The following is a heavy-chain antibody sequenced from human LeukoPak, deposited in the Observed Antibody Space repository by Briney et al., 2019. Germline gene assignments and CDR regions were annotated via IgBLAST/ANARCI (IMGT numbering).Heavy chain of an antibody. V-gene: IGHV3-21*01. Sequence: PGGSLRLSCAASGFTFSSYSMNWVRQAPGKGLEWVSSISSSSSYIYYADSVKGRFTISRDNAKNSPYLQMNSLRAEDTAVYYCAREYSGYDISFDYWGQGTLVTVSS. CDR3: AREYSGYDISFDY. J-gene: IGHJ4*02. D-gene: IGHD5-12*01. CDR2: ISSSSSYI. CDR1: GFTFSSYS.